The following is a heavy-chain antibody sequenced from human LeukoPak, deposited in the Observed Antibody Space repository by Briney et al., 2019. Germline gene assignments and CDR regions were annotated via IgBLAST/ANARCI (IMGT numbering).Heavy chain of an antibody. J-gene: IGHJ4*02. Sequence: PGGSLRLSCAASGFTFDDYAMDWGRQAPGKGLEWVSLISGDGGSTYYADSVKGRFTISRDNSKNSLYLQMNSLRTEDTALYYCAKPLAQDYVWGSYTGDYFDYWGQGTLVTVSS. CDR3: AKPLAQDYVWGSYTGDYFDY. V-gene: IGHV3-43*02. D-gene: IGHD3-16*01. CDR2: ISGDGGST. CDR1: GFTFDDYA.